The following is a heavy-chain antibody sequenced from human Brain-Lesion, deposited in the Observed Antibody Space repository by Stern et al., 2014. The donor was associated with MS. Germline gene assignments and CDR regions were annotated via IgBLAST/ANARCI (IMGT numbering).Heavy chain of an antibody. D-gene: IGHD3-22*01. CDR3: AKDGAGYYYDSSGAFDI. CDR2: IGWNSGSI. Sequence: EVHLVESGGGLVQPGRSLRLSCAASGFTFDDYAMHWVRQAPGKGLEWVSGIGWNSGSIGYADSVKGRFTISRDNAKNSLYLQMNSLRAEDTALYYCAKDGAGYYYDSSGAFDIWGQGTMVTVSS. V-gene: IGHV3-9*01. J-gene: IGHJ3*02. CDR1: GFTFDDYA.